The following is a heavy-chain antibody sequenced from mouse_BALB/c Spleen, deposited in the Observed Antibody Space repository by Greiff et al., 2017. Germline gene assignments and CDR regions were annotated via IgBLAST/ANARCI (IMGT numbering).Heavy chain of an antibody. CDR2: ISSGGST. CDR3: ARGYDGYYGDAMDY. D-gene: IGHD2-3*01. CDR1: GFTFSSYA. V-gene: IGHV5-6-5*01. J-gene: IGHJ4*01. Sequence: EVKLQESGGGLVKPGGSLKLSCAASGFTFSSYAMSWVRQTPEKRLEWVATISSGGSTYYPDSVKGRFTISRDNARNILYLQMSSLRSEDTAMYYCARGYDGYYGDAMDYWGQGTSVTVSS.